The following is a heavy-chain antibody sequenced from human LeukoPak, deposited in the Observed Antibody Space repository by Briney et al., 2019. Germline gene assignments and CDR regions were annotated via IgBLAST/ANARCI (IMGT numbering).Heavy chain of an antibody. V-gene: IGHV3-23*01. Sequence: PGGSLRLSCEASGFTFSTYAMSWVRQASGKGPEWVSAISGSGDNTYYADSVKGRFTISRDNSKNTLYLQVNSLIAEDTAVYYCARDCPSGGSCYSWGPWGQGILVTVSS. CDR2: ISGSGDNT. CDR3: ARDCPSGGSCYSWGP. CDR1: GFTFSTYA. D-gene: IGHD2-15*01. J-gene: IGHJ5*02.